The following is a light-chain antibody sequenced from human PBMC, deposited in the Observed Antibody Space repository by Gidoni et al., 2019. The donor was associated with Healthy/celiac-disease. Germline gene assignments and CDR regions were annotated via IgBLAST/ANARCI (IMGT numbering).Light chain of an antibody. CDR3: QQYGSSPRT. CDR1: QSISSSY. J-gene: IGKJ1*01. V-gene: IGKV3-20*01. Sequence: EIVLTQSPGTLFLSPGVSATLSCRASQSISSSYLAWYQQKPGQAPRLLIYGASTRATGISDRFSGSGSGTDFTLTISRLEPEDFAMYYCQQYGSSPRTFGQGTEVQIK. CDR2: GAS.